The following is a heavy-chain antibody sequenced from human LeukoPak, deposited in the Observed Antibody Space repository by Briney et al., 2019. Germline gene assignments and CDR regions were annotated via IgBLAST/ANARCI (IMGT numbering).Heavy chain of an antibody. J-gene: IGHJ4*02. V-gene: IGHV3-48*01. CDR3: ARGASSSSLGY. Sequence: GGSLRLSCAASGFTFSSYTMNWVRQAPGKGLEWISYISRNSSTTYYADSVKGRFTIPRDNAKNSLYLQMNSLRAEDTAVYYCARGASSSSLGYWGQGTLVTVSS. CDR1: GFTFSSYT. D-gene: IGHD6-6*01. CDR2: ISRNSSTT.